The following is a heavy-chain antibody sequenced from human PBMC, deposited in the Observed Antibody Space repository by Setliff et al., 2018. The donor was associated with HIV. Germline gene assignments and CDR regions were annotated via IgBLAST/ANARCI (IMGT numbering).Heavy chain of an antibody. CDR3: ARDQNGWYFDL. J-gene: IGHJ2*01. Sequence: GGSLRLSCIASGFTFSKFWMRWVRQAPGKGLEWVSYISSSSSTIYYADSVKGRFTISRDNAKNSLYLQMNSLRAEDTAVYYCARDQNGWYFDLWGRGTLVTVSS. CDR1: GFTFSKFW. D-gene: IGHD1-1*01. V-gene: IGHV3-48*01. CDR2: ISSSSSTI.